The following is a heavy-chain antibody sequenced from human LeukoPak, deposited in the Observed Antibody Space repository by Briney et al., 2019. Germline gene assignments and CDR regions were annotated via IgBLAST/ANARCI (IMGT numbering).Heavy chain of an antibody. V-gene: IGHV4-59*02. Sequence: PSETLSFTCNVSGVSVSTSHWNWIRQRPGKGLEWIGCLSYTGKTDYNPSLKSRVSISLGSSNNHFSLKLTSVTAADTAVYYCSEGYFEPFDHWGQGILVTVSS. J-gene: IGHJ4*02. CDR3: SEGYFEPFDH. CDR1: GVSVSTSH. D-gene: IGHD2/OR15-2a*01. CDR2: LSYTGKT.